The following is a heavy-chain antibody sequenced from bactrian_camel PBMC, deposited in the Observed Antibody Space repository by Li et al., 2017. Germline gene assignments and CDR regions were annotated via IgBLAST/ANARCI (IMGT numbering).Heavy chain of an antibody. CDR2: LDAYGGT. V-gene: IGHV3S67*01. CDR1: QFTYNRQC. J-gene: IGHJ4*01. D-gene: IGHD5*01. Sequence: DVQLVESGGGAVQVGDSLTLTCIPRQFTYNRQCMMWFRQAPGKEREGVAALDAYGGTSYADSVRGRFTISQDDDKNELYLQMNSLKSEDTALYYCAQNGGNWGGEYNSWGQGTQVTVS. CDR3: AQNGGNWGGEYNS.